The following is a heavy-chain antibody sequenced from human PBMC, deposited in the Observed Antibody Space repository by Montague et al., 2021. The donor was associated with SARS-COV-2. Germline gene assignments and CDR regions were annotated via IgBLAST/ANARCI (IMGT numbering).Heavy chain of an antibody. V-gene: IGHV4-39*01. CDR3: ARPLGRGVPNAFDI. Sequence: SETLSLTCTVSGGSITRNYYWGWIRQPPGKGLEWVGNIYYSGTTXFNPSLESRVTISVDASKNQFSLNLTSVTAADTAVFYCARPLGRGVPNAFDIWGQGALVIVSS. D-gene: IGHD3-10*01. CDR1: GGSITRNYY. J-gene: IGHJ3*02. CDR2: IYYSGTT.